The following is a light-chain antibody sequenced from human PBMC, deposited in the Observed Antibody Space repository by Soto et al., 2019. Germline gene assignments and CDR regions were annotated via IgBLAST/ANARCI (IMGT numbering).Light chain of an antibody. J-gene: IGKJ4*01. CDR2: AAS. CDR1: QSLTSSF. V-gene: IGKV3-20*01. Sequence: EILLTQSPGTLSLSPGDRATLSCRASQSLTSSFLAWYQQKPGQTPRLLIYAASIRATDIPDRFSGSGSGTDFTLTISRLEPEDFAVYFCQQYCRLPHSFGGGTKVEIK. CDR3: QQYCRLPHS.